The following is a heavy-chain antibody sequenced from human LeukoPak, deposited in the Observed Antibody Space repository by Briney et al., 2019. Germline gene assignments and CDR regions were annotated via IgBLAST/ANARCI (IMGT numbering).Heavy chain of an antibody. CDR2: MNPNSGNT. Sequence: ASVKVSCKSSGYTFTSYDINWVRQATGQGLAWMGWMNPNSGNTGYAQKFQGRVTITRNTSISTAYMELSSLRSEDTAVYYCARGPPDVVVPAAMVSYYYYMDVWGKGTTVTVSS. CDR3: ARGPPDVVVPAAMVSYYYYMDV. J-gene: IGHJ6*03. V-gene: IGHV1-8*03. CDR1: GYTFTSYD. D-gene: IGHD2-2*01.